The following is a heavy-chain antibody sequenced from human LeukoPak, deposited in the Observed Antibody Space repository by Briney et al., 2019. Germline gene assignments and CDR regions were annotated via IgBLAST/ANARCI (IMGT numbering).Heavy chain of an antibody. J-gene: IGHJ4*02. V-gene: IGHV3-23*01. Sequence: PGGSLRLSCAASEFTFSSFAMTWVRQVPGKGLEWVSTISSSGDNTYYADSVKGRFSISRHNSKNTVYLQMNNLRAEDTAVYYCAKTLLWFATDWGQGTLVTVSS. D-gene: IGHD3-10*01. CDR1: EFTFSSFA. CDR2: ISSSGDNT. CDR3: AKTLLWFATD.